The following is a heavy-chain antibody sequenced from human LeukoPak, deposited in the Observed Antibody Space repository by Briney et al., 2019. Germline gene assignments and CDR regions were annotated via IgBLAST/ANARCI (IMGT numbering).Heavy chain of an antibody. CDR1: GYTFTSYG. Sequence: GASVKVSCKASGYTFTSYGISWVRQAPGQGLEWMGWISAYNGNTNYAQKLQGRVTMTTDTSTSTAYMELRSLRSDDTAVYYCAGDREIVVVPALNYYYYGMDVWGQGTTVTVSS. J-gene: IGHJ6*02. CDR2: ISAYNGNT. V-gene: IGHV1-18*01. D-gene: IGHD2-2*01. CDR3: AGDREIVVVPALNYYYYGMDV.